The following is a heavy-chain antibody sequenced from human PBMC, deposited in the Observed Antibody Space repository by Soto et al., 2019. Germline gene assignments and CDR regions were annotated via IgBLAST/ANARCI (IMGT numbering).Heavy chain of an antibody. CDR1: GGSISSGDYY. D-gene: IGHD3-16*01. Sequence: PSETLSLTCTVSGGSISSGDYYWSWICQPPGKGLEWIGYIYYSGSTYYNPSLKSRVTISVDTSKNQFSLKLSSVTAADTAVYYCARDRTRRYFDWENSDDYVWGSPLDYWGQGTLVTVSS. CDR3: ARDRTRRYFDWENSDDYVWGSPLDY. J-gene: IGHJ4*02. CDR2: IYYSGST. V-gene: IGHV4-30-4*01.